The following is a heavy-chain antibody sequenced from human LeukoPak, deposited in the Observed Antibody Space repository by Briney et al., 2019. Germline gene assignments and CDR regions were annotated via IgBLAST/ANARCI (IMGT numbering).Heavy chain of an antibody. CDR3: ARSRRDNYYYYYGMDV. D-gene: IGHD5-24*01. CDR1: GFTFSSYE. Sequence: GGSLRLSGAASGFTFSSYEMTWVRQAPGKGLEWVSNISSSDTTIHYADSVKGRFTISRDNARNSLYLQMNSLRAEDTAVYYCARSRRDNYYYYYGMDVWGQGTTVTVSS. CDR2: ISSSDTTI. J-gene: IGHJ6*02. V-gene: IGHV3-48*03.